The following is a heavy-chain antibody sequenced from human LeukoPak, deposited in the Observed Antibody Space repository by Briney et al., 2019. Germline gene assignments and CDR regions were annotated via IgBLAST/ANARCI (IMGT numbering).Heavy chain of an antibody. Sequence: ASVKVSCKASGGTFSSYAISWVRQAPGQGLEWMGGIIPIFGTANYAQKFQGRVTITADESTGTAYMELSSLRSEDTAVYYCAIAAADKIDAFDIWGQGTMVTVSS. D-gene: IGHD6-13*01. CDR2: IIPIFGTA. CDR1: GGTFSSYA. V-gene: IGHV1-69*01. CDR3: AIAAADKIDAFDI. J-gene: IGHJ3*02.